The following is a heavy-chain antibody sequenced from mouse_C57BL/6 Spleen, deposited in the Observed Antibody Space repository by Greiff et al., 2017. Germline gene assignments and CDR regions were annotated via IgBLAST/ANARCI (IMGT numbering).Heavy chain of an antibody. CDR3: ARSAAYYYGSSYGFAY. V-gene: IGHV1-42*01. CDR1: GYSFTGYY. Sequence: EVQLQQSGPELVKPGASVKISCKASGYSFTGYYMNWVKQSPEKSLEWIGEINPSTGGTTYNQKFTAKATLTVDKSSSTAYMQLKSLTSEDSAVYYCARSAAYYYGSSYGFAYWGQGTLVTVSA. D-gene: IGHD1-1*01. CDR2: INPSTGGT. J-gene: IGHJ3*01.